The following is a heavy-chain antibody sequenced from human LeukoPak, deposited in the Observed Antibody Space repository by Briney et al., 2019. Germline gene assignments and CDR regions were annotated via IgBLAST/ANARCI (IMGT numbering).Heavy chain of an antibody. CDR2: MNPNSGNT. D-gene: IGHD3-10*01. CDR3: ASLLWSEGGMDV. Sequence: ASVKVSCKASGYTFTSYDINWVRQATGQGLEWRGWMNPNSGNTDYAQKFQGRVTMTRHTSISTAYMELSSLTSEDTAVYYCASLLWSEGGMDVWGQGTTVTVSS. CDR1: GYTFTSYD. V-gene: IGHV1-8*01. J-gene: IGHJ6*02.